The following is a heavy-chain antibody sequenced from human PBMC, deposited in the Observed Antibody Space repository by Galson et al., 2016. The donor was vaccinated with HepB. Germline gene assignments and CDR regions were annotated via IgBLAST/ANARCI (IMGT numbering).Heavy chain of an antibody. V-gene: IGHV4-59*01. J-gene: IGHJ6*04. D-gene: IGHD4-17*01. CDR1: GGSISSFS. Sequence: SETLSLTCTVSGGSISSFSWSWIRQPPGKGLEWIGFIYYSGSTNYNPSLKSRVTMSVDTSKNQFSLKLGSVIAADTAVYYCARGAGTTLTSPYYYYGMNVWGKGTTVTVSS. CDR2: IYYSGST. CDR3: ARGAGTTLTSPYYYYGMNV.